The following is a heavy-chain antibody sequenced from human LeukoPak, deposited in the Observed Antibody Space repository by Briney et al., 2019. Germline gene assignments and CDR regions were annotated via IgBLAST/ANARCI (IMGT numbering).Heavy chain of an antibody. D-gene: IGHD3-10*01. CDR1: GFTFSSYG. Sequence: GGSLRLSCAASGFTFSSYGMHWVRQAPGKGLGWVAVISYDGSNKYYADSVKGRFTISRDNSKNTLYLQMNSLRAEDTAVYYCAKGLFQYYGSGSYLSYYYYYYGMDVWGQGTTVTVSS. CDR2: ISYDGSNK. V-gene: IGHV3-30*18. CDR3: AKGLFQYYGSGSYLSYYYYYYGMDV. J-gene: IGHJ6*02.